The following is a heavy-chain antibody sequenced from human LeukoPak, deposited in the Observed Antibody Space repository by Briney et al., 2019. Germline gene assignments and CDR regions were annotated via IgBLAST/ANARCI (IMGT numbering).Heavy chain of an antibody. CDR3: ALGGDGYNTRNWFDP. CDR1: GYTFSGHY. J-gene: IGHJ5*02. CDR2: IIPIFGTA. D-gene: IGHD5-24*01. Sequence: PVKVSCKASGYTFSGHYLHWVRQAPGQGLEWMGGIIPIFGTANYAQKFQGRVTITADESTSTAYMELSSLRSEDTAVYYCALGGDGYNTRNWFDPWGQGTLVTVSS. V-gene: IGHV1-69*13.